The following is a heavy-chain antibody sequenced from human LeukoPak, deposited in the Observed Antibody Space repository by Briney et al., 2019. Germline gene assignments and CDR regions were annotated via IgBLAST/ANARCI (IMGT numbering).Heavy chain of an antibody. Sequence: ASVKVSCKASGYTFTSYPMHWVRQAPGQRLEWMGWINAGNGDTKYSQDFQGRVTITRDTSASTAYMELGSLRSDDTAVYYCARGLQETLAWLKALSAFDIWGQGTMVTVSS. V-gene: IGHV1-3*01. CDR1: GYTFTSYP. D-gene: IGHD5-24*01. CDR3: ARGLQETLAWLKALSAFDI. J-gene: IGHJ3*02. CDR2: INAGNGDT.